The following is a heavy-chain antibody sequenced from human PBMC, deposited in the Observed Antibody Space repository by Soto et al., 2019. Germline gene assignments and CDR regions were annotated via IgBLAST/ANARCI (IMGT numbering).Heavy chain of an antibody. Sequence: ASVKVSCKASGGTFSSYAISWVRQAPGQGLEWMGGIIPIFGTANYAQKFQGRVTITADESTSTAYMELSSLRSGDTAVYYCARGYSGYDARYKTPYDYYGMDVWGQGTTVTVSS. D-gene: IGHD5-12*01. J-gene: IGHJ6*02. CDR3: ARGYSGYDARYKTPYDYYGMDV. V-gene: IGHV1-69*13. CDR2: IIPIFGTA. CDR1: GGTFSSYA.